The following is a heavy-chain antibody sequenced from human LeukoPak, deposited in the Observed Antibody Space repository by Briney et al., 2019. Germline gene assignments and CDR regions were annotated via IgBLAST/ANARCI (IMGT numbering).Heavy chain of an antibody. V-gene: IGHV4-4*07. CDR2: IYTSGST. J-gene: IGHJ4*02. D-gene: IGHD3-22*01. CDR3: ARSTTDDSSGSDFDY. Sequence: PSETLSLTCTVSGGSISSYYWSWIRQPAGKGLEGIGRIYTSGSTNYNPSLKSRVTMSVDTSKNQFSLKLSSVTAADTAVYYCARSTTDDSSGSDFDYWGQGTLVTVSS. CDR1: GGSISSYY.